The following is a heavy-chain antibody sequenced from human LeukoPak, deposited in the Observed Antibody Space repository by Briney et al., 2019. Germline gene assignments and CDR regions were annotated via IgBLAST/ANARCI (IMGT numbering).Heavy chain of an antibody. J-gene: IGHJ4*02. CDR2: INSDGSTT. D-gene: IGHD1-26*01. CDR1: GFTFSSYW. V-gene: IGHV3-74*01. Sequence: GGSLRLSCAASGFTFSSYWMNWVRQAPGKGLVWVSRINSDGSTTNYADYVKGRFTISRDNAKNTLYLQMNSLRAEDTAVYYCARRSSGSPPYYFGYWGQGTLVTVSS. CDR3: ARRSSGSPPYYFGY.